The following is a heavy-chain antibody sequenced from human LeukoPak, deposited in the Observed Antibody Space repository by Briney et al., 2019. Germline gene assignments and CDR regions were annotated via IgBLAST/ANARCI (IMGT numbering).Heavy chain of an antibody. J-gene: IGHJ4*02. Sequence: GGSLRLSCAASGFTFSGFEMNWVRQAPGKGLEWVSYISSTGSNIYYADSVKGRFTISRDNAKNSLYLLMNSLRTEDTAVYYCAATYYYDGSGDYWGQGTLVTVSS. CDR3: AATYYYDGSGDY. CDR1: GFTFSGFE. V-gene: IGHV3-48*03. CDR2: ISSTGSNI. D-gene: IGHD3-22*01.